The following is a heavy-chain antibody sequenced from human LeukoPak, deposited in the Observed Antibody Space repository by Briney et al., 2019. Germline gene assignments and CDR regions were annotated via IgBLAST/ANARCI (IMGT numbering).Heavy chain of an antibody. J-gene: IGHJ3*02. CDR3: ARATMVRGGIGLYVAFDI. D-gene: IGHD3-10*01. CDR2: IYYSGST. CDR1: GGSISNYY. V-gene: IGHV4-59*01. Sequence: SETLSLTCPVSGGSISNYYYWTWIRQPPGKGLEWIGYIYYSGSTNYNPSLKSRVTISVDTSKNQFSLKLSSVTAADTAVYYCARATMVRGGIGLYVAFDIWGQGTMVTVSS.